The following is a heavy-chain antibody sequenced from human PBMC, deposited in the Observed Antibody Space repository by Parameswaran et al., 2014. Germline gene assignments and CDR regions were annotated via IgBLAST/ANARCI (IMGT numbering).Heavy chain of an antibody. CDR3: ARWSGYCSSTSCYAFDP. Sequence: VRQAPGKGLEWVSSISSSSSYIYYADSVKGRFTISRDNAKNSLYLQMNSLRAEDTAVYYCARWSGYCSSTSCYAFDPWGQGTLVTVSS. D-gene: IGHD2-2*01. J-gene: IGHJ5*02. CDR2: ISSSSSYI. V-gene: IGHV3-21*01.